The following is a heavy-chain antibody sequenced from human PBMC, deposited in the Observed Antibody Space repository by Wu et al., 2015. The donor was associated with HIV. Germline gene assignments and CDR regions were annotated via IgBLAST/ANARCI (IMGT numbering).Heavy chain of an antibody. Sequence: QVQLAQSGAEVKKPGASVKVSCKASGYTFTGYYVHWVRQAPGQGLEWMGWINPNSGGTNYAQKFQGRVTMTRDTSISTAYMELSGLRSDDTAVYYCARDQFDMDPVVISNYYSYGMDVWGPRDHG. CDR3: ARDQFDMDPVVISNYYSYGMDV. CDR1: GYTFTGYY. CDR2: INPNSGGT. D-gene: IGHD3-22*01. J-gene: IGHJ6*02. V-gene: IGHV1-2*02.